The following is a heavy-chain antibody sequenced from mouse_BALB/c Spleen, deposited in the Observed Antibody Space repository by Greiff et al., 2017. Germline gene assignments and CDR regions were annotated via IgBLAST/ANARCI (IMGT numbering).Heavy chain of an antibody. CDR2: ISSGGGST. CDR3: ARQVIYYDYEVPFAY. CDR1: GFAFSSYD. V-gene: IGHV5-12-1*01. J-gene: IGHJ3*01. Sequence: EVKLMESGGGLVKPGGSLKLSCAASGFAFSSYDMSWVRQTPEKRLEWVAYISSGGGSTYYPDTVKGRFTISRDNAKNTLYLQMSSLKSEDTAMYYCARQVIYYDYEVPFAYWGQGTLVTVSA. D-gene: IGHD2-4*01.